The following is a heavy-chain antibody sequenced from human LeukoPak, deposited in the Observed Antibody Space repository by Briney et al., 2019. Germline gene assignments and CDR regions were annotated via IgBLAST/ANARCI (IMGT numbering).Heavy chain of an antibody. CDR3: TKDGSSGYYYGGYFDY. CDR1: GLTFSSYG. Sequence: GGSLRLSCAASGLTFSSYGMSWVGKAPGKGLEWVSLIIWDGGSTYYADSVKGRFTISRDNSKNSLYLQMNSLRAEDTALYYCTKDGSSGYYYGGYFDYWGQGTLVTVSS. D-gene: IGHD3-22*01. V-gene: IGHV3-43D*03. J-gene: IGHJ4*02. CDR2: IIWDGGST.